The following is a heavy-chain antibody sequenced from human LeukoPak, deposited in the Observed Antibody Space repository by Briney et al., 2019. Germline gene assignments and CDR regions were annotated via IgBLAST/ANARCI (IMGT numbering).Heavy chain of an antibody. D-gene: IGHD3-10*02. CDR1: GDSLHNGNSP. J-gene: IGHJ4*02. CDR3: ASYFVGNGGRGY. Sequence: PSGTLSLTLPVPGDSLHNGNSPRPWVRPPPGTGPEWLGSVYDSWNNYYNPSLESRITMSVDTSKNQYSLELSSVIAADTAVYYCASYFVGNGGRGYWGQGALVTVSS. CDR2: VYDSWNN. V-gene: IGHV4-30-4*08.